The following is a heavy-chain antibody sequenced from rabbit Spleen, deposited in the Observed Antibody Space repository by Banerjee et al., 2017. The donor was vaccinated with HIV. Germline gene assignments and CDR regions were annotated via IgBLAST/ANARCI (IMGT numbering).Heavy chain of an antibody. D-gene: IGHD1-1*01. CDR1: GVSFSLSSY. CDR2: IDSGSSGFT. CDR3: ARDTSSSFSSYGMDL. Sequence: QSLEESGGDLVKPGASLTLTCTASGVSFSLSSYMCWVRQAPGKGLEWIACIDSGSSGFTYFATWAIGRFTISKPSSTTVTLQMTRLTAADTATYFCARDTSSSFSSYGMDLWGPGTLVTV. V-gene: IGHV1S40*01. J-gene: IGHJ6*01.